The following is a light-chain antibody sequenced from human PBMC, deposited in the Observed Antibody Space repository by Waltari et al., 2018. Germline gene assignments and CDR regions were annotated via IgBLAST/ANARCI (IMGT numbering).Light chain of an antibody. CDR1: SSNIGSNT. CDR3: AAWDDSLNGYV. CDR2: STN. V-gene: IGLV1-44*01. Sequence: QSVLTQPPSASGTPGQRVTISCSGSSSNIGSNTVNWYQQLPGPAPKLLIYSTNQRPSWVPDRFSGSKSGTSASLAIGGLQSEDEADYYCAAWDDSLNGYVFGTGTKVTVL. J-gene: IGLJ1*01.